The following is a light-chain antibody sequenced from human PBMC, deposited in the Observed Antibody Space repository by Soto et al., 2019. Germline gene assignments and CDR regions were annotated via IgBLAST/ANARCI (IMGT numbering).Light chain of an antibody. CDR2: DVS. CDR1: SSDVGGYNY. Sequence: QYALTQPASVSGSPGQSITISCTGTSSDVGGYNYVSWYQQHPGKAPKLMIYDVSNRPSGVSNRFSGSKSGNTASLTLSGLQAEDEADYYCSSYTSSSTVVFGGGTKLTVL. V-gene: IGLV2-14*01. J-gene: IGLJ2*01. CDR3: SSYTSSSTVV.